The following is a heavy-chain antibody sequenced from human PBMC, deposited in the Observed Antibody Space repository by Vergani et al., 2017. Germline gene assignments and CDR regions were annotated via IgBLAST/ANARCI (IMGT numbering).Heavy chain of an antibody. CDR1: GFTFSSYS. V-gene: IGHV3-21*05. D-gene: IGHD3-10*01. J-gene: IGHJ4*02. CDR2: ISSSSSYI. Sequence: EVQLLESGGGLVQPGGSLRLSCAASGFTFSSYSMNWVRQAPGKGLEWVSYISSSSSYIYYADSVKGRFTISRDNAKNSLYLQMNSLRAEDTAVYYCARIIRGHRNGDFDYWGQGTLVTVSS. CDR3: ARIIRGHRNGDFDY.